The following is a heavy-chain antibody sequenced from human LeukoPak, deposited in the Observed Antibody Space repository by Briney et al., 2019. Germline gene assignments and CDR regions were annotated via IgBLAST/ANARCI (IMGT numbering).Heavy chain of an antibody. V-gene: IGHV3-48*02. CDR1: GFTFTGYS. CDR2: ISITSDKI. J-gene: IGHJ4*02. Sequence: PGGSLRLSCAASGFTFTGYSMNWFRQAPGKGLEWVSYISITSDKIYYADSVKGRFTISRDNARNSLYLQMNSLRDEDTAVYSCAREAYGGSSGKGFDSWGQGTLVIVSS. D-gene: IGHD4-23*01. CDR3: AREAYGGSSGKGFDS.